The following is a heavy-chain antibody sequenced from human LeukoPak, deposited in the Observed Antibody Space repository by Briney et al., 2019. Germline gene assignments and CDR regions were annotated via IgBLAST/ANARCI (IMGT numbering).Heavy chain of an antibody. CDR1: GYTFTSYG. CDR2: ISAYSGNT. Sequence: ASVKVSCKPSGYTFTSYGISWVRQAPGQGLEWMGWISAYSGNTNYAQNLQGRVTMTTDTFTSTAYMELRSLRSDDTAVYYCARDGSLTQYYYDSSDYYPPRELGYWGQGTLVTVSS. D-gene: IGHD3-22*01. CDR3: ARDGSLTQYYYDSSDYYPPRELGY. V-gene: IGHV1-18*01. J-gene: IGHJ4*02.